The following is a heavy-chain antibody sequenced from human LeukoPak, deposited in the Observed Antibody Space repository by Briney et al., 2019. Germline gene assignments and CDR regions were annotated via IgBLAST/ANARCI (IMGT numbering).Heavy chain of an antibody. J-gene: IGHJ6*02. V-gene: IGHV4-59*11. CDR2: IYYSGST. CDR1: GGSISSHY. D-gene: IGHD1-26*01. Sequence: DPSETLFLTCTVSGGSISSHYWSWIRQPPGKGLEWIGYIYYSGSTNYNPSLKSRVTISVDTSKNQFSLKLSSVTAADTAVYYCARDRIVGSSYYDGMDVWGQGTTVTVSS. CDR3: ARDRIVGSSYYDGMDV.